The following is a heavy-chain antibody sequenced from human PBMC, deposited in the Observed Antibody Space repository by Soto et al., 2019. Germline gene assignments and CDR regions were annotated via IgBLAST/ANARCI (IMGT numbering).Heavy chain of an antibody. J-gene: IGHJ5*02. CDR1: GGSFSGYY. CDR3: ARAPYCSSTSCSYNWFDP. Sequence: PSETLSLTCAVYGGSFSGYYWSWIRQPPGKGLEWIGEINHSGSINYNPSLKSRVTISVDTSKNQFSLKLSSVTAADTAVYYCARAPYCSSTSCSYNWFDPWGQGTLVTVSS. V-gene: IGHV4-34*01. D-gene: IGHD2-2*01. CDR2: INHSGSI.